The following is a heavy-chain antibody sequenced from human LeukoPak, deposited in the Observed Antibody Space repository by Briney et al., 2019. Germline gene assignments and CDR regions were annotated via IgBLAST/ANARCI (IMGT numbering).Heavy chain of an antibody. J-gene: IGHJ4*02. Sequence: ASVKVSCKSSGYTFASYYMYWVRQAPGQGLEWMGIINPSGGSTSYAQKFQGRVTMTRDTSTSTVYMELSSLRSEDTAVYYCARDSGMVRGTVDYWGQGTLVTVSS. D-gene: IGHD3-10*01. V-gene: IGHV1-46*01. CDR2: INPSGGST. CDR3: ARDSGMVRGTVDY. CDR1: GYTFASYY.